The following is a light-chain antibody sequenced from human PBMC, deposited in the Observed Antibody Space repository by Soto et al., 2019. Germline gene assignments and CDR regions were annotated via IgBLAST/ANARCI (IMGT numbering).Light chain of an antibody. CDR3: QVRDVWPS. CDR2: DAS. J-gene: IGKJ1*01. CDR1: QSVSTS. Sequence: IVLTQSPVTLAVSPGERAVLSCRASQSVSTSLAWYQHKPGQAPRLFIYDASKRAPVIPARFSGSVSGTDFTLNISSLEPEDCAVYYCQVRDVWPSFGQGTKVEIK. V-gene: IGKV3-11*01.